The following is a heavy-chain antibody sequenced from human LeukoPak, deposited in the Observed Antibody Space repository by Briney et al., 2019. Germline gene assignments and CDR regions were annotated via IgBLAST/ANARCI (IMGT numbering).Heavy chain of an antibody. CDR1: GFTFSSYG. J-gene: IGHJ4*02. CDR2: ISYDGSNK. V-gene: IGHV3-30*18. CDR3: AKEYSSWGAFDY. Sequence: GGSLRLSCAASGFTFSSYGMHWVRQAPGKGLEWVAVISYDGSNKYYADSVKGRFTISRDNSKNTLYLQMNSLRAEDTAVYYCAKEYSSWGAFDYWGQGTLVTVSS. D-gene: IGHD6-6*01.